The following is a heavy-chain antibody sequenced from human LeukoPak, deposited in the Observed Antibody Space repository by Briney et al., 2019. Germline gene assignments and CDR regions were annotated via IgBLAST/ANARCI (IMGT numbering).Heavy chain of an antibody. CDR2: MYPGDSDT. J-gene: IGHJ4*02. CDR1: GYNFTNYW. D-gene: IGHD1-14*01. Sequence: GESLKISCKGSGYNFTNYWIGWVRQMSGEGLEWMGIMYPGDSDTRYSPSFQGQVTTSADRSISTAYLQWSSLKASDTAMYYCARQSHSITDYWGQGTLVTVSS. V-gene: IGHV5-51*01. CDR3: ARQSHSITDY.